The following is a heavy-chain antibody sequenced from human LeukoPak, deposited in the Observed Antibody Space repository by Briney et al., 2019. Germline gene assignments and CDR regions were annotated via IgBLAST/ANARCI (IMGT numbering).Heavy chain of an antibody. CDR2: ISAGNGNT. J-gene: IGHJ6*02. CDR3: ARDNWASGGDPPYYYYGMDV. V-gene: IGHV1-18*01. D-gene: IGHD2-21*02. Sequence: GASVKVSCKASGYTFTSYGISWVRQAPGQGLEWMGWISAGNGNTKYSQKFQGRVTITRDTSASTAYMELSSLRSEDTAVYYCARDNWASGGDPPYYYYGMDVWGQGTTVTVSS. CDR1: GYTFTSYG.